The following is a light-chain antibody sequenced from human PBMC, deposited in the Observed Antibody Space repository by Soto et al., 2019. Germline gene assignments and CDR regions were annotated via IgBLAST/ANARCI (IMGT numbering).Light chain of an antibody. J-gene: IGKJ4*01. CDR1: QDISIY. CDR2: GAS. CDR3: QQLHSFVLT. Sequence: IQLTQSPSSLSASIGDRVTITCRASQDISIYLAWYQQKSGEAPRLLIYGASTLQSGVPSRFSGSRSGTDFTLTSRGLQPEDFATYYCQQLHSFVLTFGGGTKVEMK. V-gene: IGKV1-9*01.